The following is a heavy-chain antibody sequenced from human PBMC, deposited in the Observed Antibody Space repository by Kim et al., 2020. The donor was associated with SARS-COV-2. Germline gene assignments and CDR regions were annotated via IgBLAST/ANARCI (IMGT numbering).Heavy chain of an antibody. CDR3: ARGTWEDGFDP. Sequence: TGYAPKFQGRVTMTRNTSISTAYMELSSLRSEDTAVYYCARGTWEDGFDPWGQGTLVTVSS. CDR2: T. V-gene: IGHV1-8*01. D-gene: IGHD1-26*01. J-gene: IGHJ5*02.